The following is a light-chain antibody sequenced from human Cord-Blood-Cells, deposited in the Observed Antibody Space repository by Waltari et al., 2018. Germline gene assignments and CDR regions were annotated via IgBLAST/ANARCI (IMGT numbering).Light chain of an antibody. Sequence: EIVLTQSPGTLSLSPGERATLPCRASQSVSSSYLAWYQQKPGQAPGLLIYGASSRATGIPDRFSGSGSGTDFTLSISRLEPEDFAVYYCQQYGSSPLLTFGGGTKVEIK. CDR2: GAS. V-gene: IGKV3-20*01. CDR1: QSVSSSY. J-gene: IGKJ4*01. CDR3: QQYGSSPLLT.